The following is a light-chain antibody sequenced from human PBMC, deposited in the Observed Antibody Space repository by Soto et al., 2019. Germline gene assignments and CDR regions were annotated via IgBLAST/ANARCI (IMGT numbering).Light chain of an antibody. CDR1: QGISSY. Sequence: IQLTQSPSSLSAYIGDRVTLSCRASQGISSYLAWYQQKPGKAPKLLIYAASTLQSGVPSRFSGSGSGTDFTLTISSLQPEDFATYYCQQLNSYPITFGQGTRLEIK. CDR2: AAS. CDR3: QQLNSYPIT. J-gene: IGKJ5*01. V-gene: IGKV1-9*01.